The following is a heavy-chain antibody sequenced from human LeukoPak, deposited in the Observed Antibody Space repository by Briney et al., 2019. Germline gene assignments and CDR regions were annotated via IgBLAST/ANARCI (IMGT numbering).Heavy chain of an antibody. Sequence: PGGSLRLSCAASGFTFSDYYMSWIRQAPGKGLEWVSYISSSGSTIYYADSVKGRFTISRDNAKNSLYLQMNSLRAEDTAVYYCARECPQTHSYYGVCYFDYWGQGTLVTVSS. CDR2: ISSSGSTI. CDR1: GFTFSDYY. J-gene: IGHJ4*02. CDR3: ARECPQTHSYYGVCYFDY. V-gene: IGHV3-11*01. D-gene: IGHD1-26*01.